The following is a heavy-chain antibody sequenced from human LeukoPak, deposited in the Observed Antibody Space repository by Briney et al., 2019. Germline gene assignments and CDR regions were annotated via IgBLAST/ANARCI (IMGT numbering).Heavy chain of an antibody. V-gene: IGHV3-30*18. CDR3: AKATWLYGMDV. D-gene: IGHD5-12*01. CDR1: GFTLSTYG. Sequence: PGGSLTLSCAASGFTLSTYGMHWLRQAPGKGREGGAVISYDGTNKYYADSVKGRFTISRDNSKNTLYLQVNSLSVEDTAVYYCAKATWLYGMDVWGQGTTVTVSS. J-gene: IGHJ6*02. CDR2: ISYDGTNK.